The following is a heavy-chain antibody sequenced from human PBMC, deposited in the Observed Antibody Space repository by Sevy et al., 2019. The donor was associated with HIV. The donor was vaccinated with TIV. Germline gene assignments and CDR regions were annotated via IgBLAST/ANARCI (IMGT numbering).Heavy chain of an antibody. J-gene: IGHJ4*02. CDR2: ISGSGGST. D-gene: IGHD3-10*01. CDR1: GFTFSSYA. Sequence: GGSLRLSCAASGFTFSSYAMSWVRQAPGKGLEWVSAISGSGGSTYYADSVKGRFTISRDNSKNTMYLQMNSLRAEDTAVYYCAKRSNAAGSGYWGQGTLVTVSS. CDR3: AKRSNAAGSGY. V-gene: IGHV3-23*01.